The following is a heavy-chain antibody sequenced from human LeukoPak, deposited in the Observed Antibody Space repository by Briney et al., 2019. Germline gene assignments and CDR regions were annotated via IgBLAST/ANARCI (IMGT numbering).Heavy chain of an antibody. D-gene: IGHD2-8*01. J-gene: IGHJ5*02. CDR1: GGSISSGGYY. CDR3: ARVYAQRNWFDP. Sequence: SETLSLTCTVSGGSISSGGYYWSWIRQHPGKGLEWIGYIYYSGSTYYNPSLKSRVTISVDTSKNQFSLKLSSVTAVDTAVYYCARVYAQRNWFDPWGQGTLVTVSS. CDR2: IYYSGST. V-gene: IGHV4-31*03.